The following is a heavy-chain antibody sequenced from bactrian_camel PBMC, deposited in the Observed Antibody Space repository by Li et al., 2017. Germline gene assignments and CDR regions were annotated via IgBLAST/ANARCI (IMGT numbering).Heavy chain of an antibody. Sequence: HVQLVESGGGSVQAGGSLRLSCAASGRTYIKWCMGWFREVPGKEREGIATIDSGGITAYADSVRGRFIISKDNAKNTLYLQMNGLKPEDTAMYYCAAVSKGRHCRLGLNLNFWGQGTQVTVS. D-gene: IGHD3*01. J-gene: IGHJ4*01. CDR3: AAVSKGRHCRLGLNLNF. V-gene: IGHV3S57*01. CDR1: GRTYIKWC. CDR2: IDSGGIT.